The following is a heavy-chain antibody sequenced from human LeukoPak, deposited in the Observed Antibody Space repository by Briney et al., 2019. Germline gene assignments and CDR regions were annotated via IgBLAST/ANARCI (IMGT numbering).Heavy chain of an antibody. Sequence: ASVKVSCKASGYTFTGYYMHWVRQAPGQGLEWMGWINPNSGGTNYAQKFQGRVTMTRDTSISTAYMELSRLRSDDTAVYYCARDRIAARLFLGYWGQGTLVTVSS. J-gene: IGHJ4*02. CDR2: INPNSGGT. CDR3: ARDRIAARLFLGY. V-gene: IGHV1-2*02. CDR1: GYTFTGYY. D-gene: IGHD6-6*01.